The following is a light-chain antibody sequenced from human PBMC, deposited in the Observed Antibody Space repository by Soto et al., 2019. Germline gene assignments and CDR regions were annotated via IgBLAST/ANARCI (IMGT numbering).Light chain of an antibody. V-gene: IGKV3-15*01. CDR2: GAS. Sequence: EIVMTQSPATLSVSPGERATLSCRASQSVSSNLAWYQKKPGQAPRLLIYGASTRATGIPARFSGSGSGTEFTLTSSSVQSEDFAVYYCQQYNNWPLFTFGPGTKVDIK. CDR1: QSVSSN. J-gene: IGKJ3*01. CDR3: QQYNNWPLFT.